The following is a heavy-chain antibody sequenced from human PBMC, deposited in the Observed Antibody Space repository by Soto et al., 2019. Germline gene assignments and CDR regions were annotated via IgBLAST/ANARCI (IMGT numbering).Heavy chain of an antibody. V-gene: IGHV1-3*01. CDR3: ARRLNAYWHYFHY. CDR2: ITAGNGNT. CDR1: GYTFTSYA. D-gene: IGHD3-16*01. J-gene: IGHJ4*02. Sequence: SVKVSCKASGYTFTSYAMHWVRQAPGQRLEWMGWITAGNGNTKYSQKFQGRVTITRDTSASTAYMEVSSLRSEDTAVYFCARRLNAYWHYFHYWGQAAPVTVS.